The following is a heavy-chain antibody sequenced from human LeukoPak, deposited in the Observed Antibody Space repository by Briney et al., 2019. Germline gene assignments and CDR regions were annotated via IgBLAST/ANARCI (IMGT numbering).Heavy chain of an antibody. CDR3: ARDIGYCSGGSCYPHYYGMDV. J-gene: IGHJ6*02. CDR2: INPSGGST. D-gene: IGHD2-15*01. CDR1: GYTFTSYY. Sequence: ASVKVSCKASGYTFTSYYMHWVRQAPGQGLEWMGIINPSGGSTSYAQKFQGRVTMTRDTSTSTVYMELSSLRSEDTAVYYCARDIGYCSGGSCYPHYYGMDVWGQGTTVTISS. V-gene: IGHV1-46*01.